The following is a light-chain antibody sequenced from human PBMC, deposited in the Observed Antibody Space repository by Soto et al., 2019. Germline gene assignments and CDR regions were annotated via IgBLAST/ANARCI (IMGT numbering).Light chain of an antibody. J-gene: IGKJ1*01. CDR2: GAS. V-gene: IGKV3D-15*01. Sequence: IVMTQSPATLSVSPGERATLSCRASQSVSSNLAWYQQKPGQAPRLLIYGASTRATGIPARFSGSGSGTEFTLTISSLQSEDFAVYYCQQYSTYTPRTFGQGTKVDIK. CDR1: QSVSSN. CDR3: QQYSTYTPRT.